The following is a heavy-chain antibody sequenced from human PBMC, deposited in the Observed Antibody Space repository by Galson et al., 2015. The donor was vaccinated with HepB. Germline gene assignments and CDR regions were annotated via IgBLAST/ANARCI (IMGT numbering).Heavy chain of an antibody. Sequence: SLRLSCAASGFTFSSYAMSWVRQAPGKGLEWVSAISGSGGSTYYADSAKGRFTISRDNSKNTLYLQMNSLRAEDTAVYYCAKDFGDLREGYFDLWGRGTLVTVSS. CDR2: ISGSGGST. CDR1: GFTFSSYA. V-gene: IGHV3-23*01. J-gene: IGHJ2*01. CDR3: AKDFGDLREGYFDL. D-gene: IGHD4-17*01.